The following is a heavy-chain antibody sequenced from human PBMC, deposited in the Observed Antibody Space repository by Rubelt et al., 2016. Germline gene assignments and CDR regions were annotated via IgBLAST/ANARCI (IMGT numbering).Heavy chain of an antibody. Sequence: GASVKVSCKASGYTFTSYYMHWVRQAPGQGLEWMGIINPSGGSTSYAQKFQGRVTMTRDTSTSTVYMELSSLRSEDTAVYYCARGRLKGYCSGGSCYGVDDYWGQGTLVTVSS. D-gene: IGHD2-15*01. CDR2: INPSGGST. V-gene: IGHV1-46*01. CDR3: ARGRLKGYCSGGSCYGVDDY. CDR1: GYTFTSYY. J-gene: IGHJ4*02.